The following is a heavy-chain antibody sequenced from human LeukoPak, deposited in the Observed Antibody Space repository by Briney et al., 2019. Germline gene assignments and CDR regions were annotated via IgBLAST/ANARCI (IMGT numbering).Heavy chain of an antibody. CDR3: ARGDYRRVDY. D-gene: IGHD4-11*01. CDR1: GGSFSGYY. Sequence: PSETLSLTCAVYGGSFSGYYWSWIRQPPGKGLEWIGEINHSGSTNYNPSLKSRVTISVDTSKNQFSLKLSSVTAADTAVYYCARGDYRRVDYWGQGTLVTVSS. V-gene: IGHV4-34*01. J-gene: IGHJ4*02. CDR2: INHSGST.